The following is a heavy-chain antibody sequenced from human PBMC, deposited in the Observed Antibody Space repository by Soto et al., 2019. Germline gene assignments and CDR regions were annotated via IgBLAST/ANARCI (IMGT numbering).Heavy chain of an antibody. CDR1: GFTFSSYG. CDR2: ISYDGSNK. D-gene: IGHD5-12*01. J-gene: IGHJ6*02. Sequence: LRLSCAASGFTFSSYGMHWVRQAPGKGLEWVAVISYDGSNKYYADSVKGRFTISRDNSKNTLYLQMNSLRAEDTAVYYCAKDWATISHFYYYGMDVWGQGTTVTVSS. CDR3: AKDWATISHFYYYGMDV. V-gene: IGHV3-30*18.